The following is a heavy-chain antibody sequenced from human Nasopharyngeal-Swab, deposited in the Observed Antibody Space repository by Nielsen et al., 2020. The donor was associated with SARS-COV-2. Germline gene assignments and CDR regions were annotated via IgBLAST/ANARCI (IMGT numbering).Heavy chain of an antibody. CDR2: TFYGGNP. CDR3: ARRSYYSDASAYFFDY. V-gene: IGHV4-39*02. Sequence: SETLSLTCSVSDKSISSTTHYWGWIRQPPGKGLEWIGDTFYGGNPNYNPSPRSRRTISVDTSKNNFSLKLNSVTAADTAVYYCARRSYYSDASAYFFDYWGRGTLVTVSP. D-gene: IGHD3-22*01. J-gene: IGHJ4*02. CDR1: DKSISSTTHY.